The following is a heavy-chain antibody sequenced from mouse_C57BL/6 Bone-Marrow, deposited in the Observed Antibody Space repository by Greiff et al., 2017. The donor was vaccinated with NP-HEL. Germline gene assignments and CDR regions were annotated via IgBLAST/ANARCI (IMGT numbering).Heavy chain of an antibody. CDR2: IYPENGDT. D-gene: IGHD4-1*01. CDR3: TAWDSPMDY. J-gene: IGHJ4*01. V-gene: IGHV14-4*01. Sequence: VHVKQSGAELVRPGASVKLSCTASGFNIKDDYMHWVKQRPEQGLEWIGWIYPENGDTEYASKFQGKATITADTSSNTAYLQLSSLTSEDTAVYYCTAWDSPMDYWGRGTSVTVSS. CDR1: GFNIKDDY.